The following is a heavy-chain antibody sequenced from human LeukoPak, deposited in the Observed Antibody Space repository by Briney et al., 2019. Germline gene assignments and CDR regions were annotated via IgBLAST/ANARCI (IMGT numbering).Heavy chain of an antibody. J-gene: IGHJ4*02. Sequence: PGGSLRLSCAASGFTFSSHNMNWVRQAPGKGLEWVSSISGRGNYIFYADSVKGRFTIPRDSAKNSLSLQMNSLRAEDTAVYYCAKDQGFDYYDSSGYYLDYWGQGTLVTVSS. CDR1: GFTFSSHN. D-gene: IGHD3-22*01. CDR3: AKDQGFDYYDSSGYYLDY. V-gene: IGHV3-21*01. CDR2: ISGRGNYI.